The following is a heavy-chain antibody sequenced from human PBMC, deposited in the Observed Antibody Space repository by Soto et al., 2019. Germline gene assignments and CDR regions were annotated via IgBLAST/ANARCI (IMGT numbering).Heavy chain of an antibody. CDR3: AKAPGGAYYYGMDV. V-gene: IGHV3-23*01. Sequence: EVQLLESGGGLVQPGGSLRLSCAASGFTFSSYAMSWVRQAPGKGLEWVSAISGSGVSTYYADSVKGRFTVSRDNSQNTLYLQMNSLRAEDTAVYYCAKAPGGAYYYGMDVWGQGTTVTVSS. J-gene: IGHJ6*02. CDR2: ISGSGVST. CDR1: GFTFSSYA. D-gene: IGHD3-10*01.